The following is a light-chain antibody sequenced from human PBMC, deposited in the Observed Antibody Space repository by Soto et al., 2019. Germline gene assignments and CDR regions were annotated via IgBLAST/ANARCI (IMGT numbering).Light chain of an antibody. CDR1: QSVSSSY. CDR3: QHYGSSLFT. J-gene: IGKJ3*01. V-gene: IGKV3-20*01. Sequence: EIVLTQSPGTLSLSPGERATLSCRASQSVSSSYLAWYQQKPGQAPRLLIYGASSRATGIPDRFSGSGSGTDVSLTISRLEPEEFAVYYCQHYGSSLFTFGPGNKVDIK. CDR2: GAS.